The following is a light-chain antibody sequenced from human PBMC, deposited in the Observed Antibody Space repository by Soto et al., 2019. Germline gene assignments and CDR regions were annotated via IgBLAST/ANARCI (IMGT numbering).Light chain of an antibody. CDR3: QQYNSYST. Sequence: DIQMTQSPSTLSASVGDRVTITCRASQSISSWLAWYQQKPGKAPKVLIYDASSLESGVPSRFSGSGSGTEFTLTISSLQPDDFATYYCQQYNSYSTFGQGTKVEIK. V-gene: IGKV1-5*01. J-gene: IGKJ1*01. CDR1: QSISSW. CDR2: DAS.